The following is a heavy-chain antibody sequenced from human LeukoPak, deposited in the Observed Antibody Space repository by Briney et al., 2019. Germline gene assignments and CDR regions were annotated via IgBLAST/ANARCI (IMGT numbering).Heavy chain of an antibody. V-gene: IGHV3-48*01. CDR2: ISSSSSTI. D-gene: IGHD3-22*01. CDR3: AKSSSSGYYLNWFDP. J-gene: IGHJ5*02. CDR1: GFTFSSYS. Sequence: GGSLRLSCAASGFTFSSYSMNWVRQAPGKGLEWVSYISSSSSTIYYADSVKGRFTISRDNAKNTLYLQMNSLRAEDTAVYYCAKSSSSGYYLNWFDPWGQGTLVTVSS.